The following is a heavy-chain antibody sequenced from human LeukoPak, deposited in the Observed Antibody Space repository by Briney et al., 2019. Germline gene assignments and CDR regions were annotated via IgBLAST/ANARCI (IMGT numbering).Heavy chain of an antibody. D-gene: IGHD6-13*01. Sequence: KSSETLSLTCTVSGGSISSSSYHWGWIRQPPGKGLEWIGSIYYSGSTYYNPSLKSRVTISVDTSKNQFSLKLSSVTAADTAVYYCARVGRYSSSWNYYYYYYMDVWGKGTTVTVSS. CDR3: ARVGRYSSSWNYYYYYYMDV. CDR2: IYYSGST. CDR1: GGSISSSSYH. V-gene: IGHV4-39*07. J-gene: IGHJ6*03.